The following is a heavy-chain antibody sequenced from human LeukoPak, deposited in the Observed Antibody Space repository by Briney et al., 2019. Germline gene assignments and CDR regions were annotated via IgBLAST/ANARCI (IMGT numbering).Heavy chain of an antibody. CDR2: ISSSSSYI. Sequence: ETLSLTCTVSGGSISNYYWSWVRQAPGKGLEWVSSISSSSSYIYYADSVKGRFTISRDNAKNSLYLQMNSLRAEDTAVYYCAREALNYDFWSGYYPDYWGQGTLVTVSS. D-gene: IGHD3-3*01. CDR1: GGSISNYY. V-gene: IGHV3-21*01. CDR3: AREALNYDFWSGYYPDY. J-gene: IGHJ4*02.